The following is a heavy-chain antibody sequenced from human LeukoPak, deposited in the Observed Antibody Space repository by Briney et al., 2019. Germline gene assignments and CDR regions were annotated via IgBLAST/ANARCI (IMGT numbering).Heavy chain of an antibody. Sequence: SVKVSCKASGGTFSSYAISWVRQAPGQGLEWMGGIIPIFGTANYAQKFQGRVTITADESTSTAYMELSSLRAEDTAVYYCARGGSGSFLFDYWGQGTLVTVSS. CDR3: ARGGSGSFLFDY. V-gene: IGHV1-69*01. CDR2: IIPIFGTA. CDR1: GGTFSSYA. D-gene: IGHD1-26*01. J-gene: IGHJ4*02.